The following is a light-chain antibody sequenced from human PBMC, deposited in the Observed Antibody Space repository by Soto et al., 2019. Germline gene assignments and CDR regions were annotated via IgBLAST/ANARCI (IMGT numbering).Light chain of an antibody. CDR1: STDVGGYNY. Sequence: QSALTQPASVSGSPGQSLTIYCTGSSTDVGGYNYVSWYQQHPGKAPKLMIYEVTNRPSGVSNRFSGSKSGNTASLTISGLQAEYEADYYCTSSTDYRPVVVGGGTKLTVL. CDR2: EVT. J-gene: IGLJ3*02. V-gene: IGLV2-14*01. CDR3: TSSTDYRPVV.